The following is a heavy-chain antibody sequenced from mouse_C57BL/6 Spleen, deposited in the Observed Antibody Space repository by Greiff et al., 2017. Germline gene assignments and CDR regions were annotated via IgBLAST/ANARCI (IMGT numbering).Heavy chain of an antibody. V-gene: IGHV14-4*01. CDR2: IDPENGAT. CDR3: ATPYYGSSYGFAY. D-gene: IGHD1-1*01. J-gene: IGHJ3*01. CDR1: GFNIKDDY. Sequence: EVKVVESGAELVRPGASVKLSCTASGFNIKDDYMHWVKQRPEQGLEWIGWIDPENGATEYASQFPGKATITADTSSNTAYLKLSSLTSEDTAGYYCATPYYGSSYGFAYWGQGTLVTVSA.